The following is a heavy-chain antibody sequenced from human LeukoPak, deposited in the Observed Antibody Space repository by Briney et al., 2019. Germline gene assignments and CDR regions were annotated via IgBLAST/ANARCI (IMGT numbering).Heavy chain of an antibody. D-gene: IGHD2-21*02. CDR3: ASPGAVTDDAFDI. CDR2: INPNSGGT. CDR1: GYTFAGYY. J-gene: IGHJ3*02. V-gene: IGHV1-2*02. Sequence: ASAKVSCKASGYTFAGYYMHWVRQAPGQGLEWMGWINPNSGGTNYAQKFQGRVTMTRDTSISTAYMELSRLRSDDTAVYYCASPGAVTDDAFDIWGQGTMVTVSS.